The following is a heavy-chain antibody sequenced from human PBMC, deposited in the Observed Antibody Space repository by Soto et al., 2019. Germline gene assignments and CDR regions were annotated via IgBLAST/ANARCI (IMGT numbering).Heavy chain of an antibody. V-gene: IGHV3-23*01. CDR3: ARVFYYDILTGKSYNMDV. D-gene: IGHD3-9*01. CDR2: ISGSGGST. J-gene: IGHJ6*02. CDR1: GFTFSNYA. Sequence: VQLLESGGDLVQPGGSLRLSCEASGFTFSNYAMSWVRQAPGKGLEWVSVISGSGGSTNYADSAKGRFTISRDNSMDTLYLQMNSLRAEDTAVYYCARVFYYDILTGKSYNMDVWGQGTTVIDSS.